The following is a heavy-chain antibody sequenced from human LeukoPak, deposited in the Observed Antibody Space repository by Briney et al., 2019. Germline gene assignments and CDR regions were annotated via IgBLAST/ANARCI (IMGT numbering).Heavy chain of an antibody. CDR3: ARAYGNGNDVYFYVFVL. V-gene: IGHV3-20*04. Sequence: AGGSLRLSCAASRFTFDEYGMSWVRQTAGKGLEWVSGINWNGRSIGYADSVKGRFTVSRDNAKSSLYLQMNSLRAEDTALYYLARAYGNGNDVYFYVFVLWAQGTMFTVSS. CDR2: INWNGRSI. D-gene: IGHD1-1*01. J-gene: IGHJ3*01. CDR1: RFTFDEYG.